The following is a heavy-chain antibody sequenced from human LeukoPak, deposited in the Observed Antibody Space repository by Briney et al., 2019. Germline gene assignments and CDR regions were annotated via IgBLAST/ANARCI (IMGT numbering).Heavy chain of an antibody. J-gene: IGHJ4*02. D-gene: IGHD3-22*01. CDR2: IWYDGSND. CDR1: GFTFSSFG. Sequence: GGSLRLSCAASGFTFSSFGMYWVRQAPGRGLEWVAVIWYDGSNDDYADSVKGRFTISRDNSKNTLYLQMNSLKTEDTAVYYCTTHYYDSSGYRIDYWGQGTLVTVSS. CDR3: TTHYYDSSGYRIDY. V-gene: IGHV3-33*01.